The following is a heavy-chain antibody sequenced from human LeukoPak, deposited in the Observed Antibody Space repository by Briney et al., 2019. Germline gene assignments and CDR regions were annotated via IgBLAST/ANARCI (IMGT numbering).Heavy chain of an antibody. V-gene: IGHV1-69*13. CDR2: IIPIFGTA. CDR1: GGTFSSYA. Sequence: SVKVSCKASGGTFSSYAISWVRQAPGQGLEWMGGIIPIFGTANYAQKFQGRVTITADESTSTAYMELSSLRSEDTAMYYCVRAAEGYYYDSSGYLLNFDYWGQGTLVTVSS. D-gene: IGHD3-22*01. CDR3: VRAAEGYYYDSSGYLLNFDY. J-gene: IGHJ4*02.